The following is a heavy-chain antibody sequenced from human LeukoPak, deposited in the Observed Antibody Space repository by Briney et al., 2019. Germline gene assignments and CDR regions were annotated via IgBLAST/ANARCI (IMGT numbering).Heavy chain of an antibody. CDR1: GFTFSSYG. D-gene: IGHD4-17*01. V-gene: IGHV3-21*01. J-gene: IGHJ4*02. Sequence: PGGSLRLSCAASGFTFSSYGMHWVRQAPGKGLEWVSSISSSSSYIYYADSVKGRFTISRDNAKNSLYLQMNSLRAEDTAVYYCARDPPFDDYGDYDEWRPLHFDYWGQGTLVTVSS. CDR2: ISSSSSYI. CDR3: ARDPPFDDYGDYDEWRPLHFDY.